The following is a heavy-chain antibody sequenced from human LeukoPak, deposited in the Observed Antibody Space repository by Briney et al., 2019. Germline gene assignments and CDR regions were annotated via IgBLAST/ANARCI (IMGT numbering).Heavy chain of an antibody. J-gene: IGHJ4*02. CDR2: IYSGGST. V-gene: IGHV3-53*01. CDR3: ARDPRDDGKGY. CDR1: GFTVSSNY. D-gene: IGHD4-23*01. Sequence: GGSLRLSCAASGFTVSSNYMSWVRQAPGKGLEWVSVIYSGGSTYSAESVKGRFTISRDNSKNTLYLQMNSVRAEDTAVYYCARDPRDDGKGYWGQGTLVTVSS.